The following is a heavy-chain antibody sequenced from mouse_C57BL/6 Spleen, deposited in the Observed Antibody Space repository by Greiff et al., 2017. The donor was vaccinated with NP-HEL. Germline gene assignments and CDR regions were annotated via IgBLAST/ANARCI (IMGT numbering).Heavy chain of an antibody. Sequence: VQLKESGPGLVKPSQSLSLTCSVTGYSITSGYYWNWIRQFPGNKQEWMGYISYDGSTNYNPSLNNRFSITRYTSKNQFFLKLNSVTTEDTATYYCARDDDYDYYAMDYWGQGTSVTVSS. J-gene: IGHJ4*01. CDR3: ARDDDYDYYAMDY. CDR2: ISYDGST. D-gene: IGHD2-4*01. V-gene: IGHV3-6*01. CDR1: GYSITSGYY.